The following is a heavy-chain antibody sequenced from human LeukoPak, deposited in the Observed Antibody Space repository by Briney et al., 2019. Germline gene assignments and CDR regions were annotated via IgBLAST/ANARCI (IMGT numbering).Heavy chain of an antibody. Sequence: PGGSLRLSCAASGFTFSSYEMNWVRQAPGKGLEWVSYISSSGSTIYYADSVKGRFTISRDNAKNSLYLQMNSLRAEDTAVYYCARGYCSGGSCLFDYWGQGTLVIVSS. CDR1: GFTFSSYE. V-gene: IGHV3-48*03. D-gene: IGHD2-15*01. CDR3: ARGYCSGGSCLFDY. J-gene: IGHJ4*02. CDR2: ISSSGSTI.